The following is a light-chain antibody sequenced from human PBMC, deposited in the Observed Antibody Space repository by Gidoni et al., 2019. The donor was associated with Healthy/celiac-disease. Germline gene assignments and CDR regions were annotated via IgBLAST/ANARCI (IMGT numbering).Light chain of an antibody. V-gene: IGKV1-9*01. CDR3: QQLNSYPRNT. CDR1: HGISSY. J-gene: IGKJ5*01. CDR2: AAS. Sequence: DIQLTQSPSFLSASVGDRVTITCRASHGISSYLAWYQQKPGKAPKLLIYAASTLQSGVPSRFSGSGSGTEFTLTISSLQPEDVATYYCQQLNSYPRNTFGQGTRLEIK.